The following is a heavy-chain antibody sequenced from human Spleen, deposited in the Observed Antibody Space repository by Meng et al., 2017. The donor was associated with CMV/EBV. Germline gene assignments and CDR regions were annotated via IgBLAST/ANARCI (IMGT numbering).Heavy chain of an antibody. CDR2: INHSGST. D-gene: IGHD6-19*01. CDR3: ARGLGASGWYLNYYYYYGMDV. CDR1: GGSFSGYY. V-gene: IGHV4-34*01. J-gene: IGHJ6*02. Sequence: GSMRLSCAVYGGSFSGYYWSWIRQPPGKGLEWIGEINHSGSTNYNPSLKSRVTISVDTSKNQFSLKLSSVTAADTAVYYCARGLGASGWYLNYYYYYGMDVWGQGTTVTVSS.